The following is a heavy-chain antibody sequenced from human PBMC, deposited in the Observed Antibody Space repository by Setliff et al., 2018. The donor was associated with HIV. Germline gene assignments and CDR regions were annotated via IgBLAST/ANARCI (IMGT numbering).Heavy chain of an antibody. J-gene: IGHJ4*02. CDR3: AKAVAQQFVSFFDH. D-gene: IGHD6-6*01. V-gene: IGHV3-15*01. CDR2: IKSRTDGGTT. Sequence: PGGSLRLSCAASGFTFSNAWMSWVRQAPGKGLEWVGRIKSRTDGGTTDYAAPVKGRFTISRDDSKNTLYLQMNSLKTEDTAVYYCAKAVAQQFVSFFDHWGQGTLVTVSS. CDR1: GFTFSNAW.